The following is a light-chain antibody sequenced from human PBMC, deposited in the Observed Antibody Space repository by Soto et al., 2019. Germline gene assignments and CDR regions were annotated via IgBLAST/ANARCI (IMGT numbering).Light chain of an antibody. J-gene: IGLJ1*01. CDR2: DVS. CDR1: SSDVGGYNY. V-gene: IGLV2-11*01. CDR3: CSYAGSSYV. Sequence: SALTQPRSVSGSPGQSVTISCTGTSSDVGGYNYVSWYQQHPGKAPKLMIYDVSKRPSGVPDRFSGSKSVNTASLTISGLQAEDEADYYCCSYAGSSYVFGTGTKLTVL.